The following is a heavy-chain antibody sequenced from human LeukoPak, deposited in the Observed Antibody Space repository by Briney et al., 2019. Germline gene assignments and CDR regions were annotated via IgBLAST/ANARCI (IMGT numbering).Heavy chain of an antibody. D-gene: IGHD3-16*02. CDR3: ARAGYPNWYFDL. J-gene: IGHJ2*01. CDR2: MNPNSGNT. Sequence: ASVKVSCKASGYTFTSYDINWVRQATGQGLEWMGWMNPNSGNTGYAQKFQGRVTMTRNTSISTAYMELSRLRSDDTAVYYCARAGYPNWYFDLWGRGTLVTVSS. V-gene: IGHV1-8*01. CDR1: GYTFTSYD.